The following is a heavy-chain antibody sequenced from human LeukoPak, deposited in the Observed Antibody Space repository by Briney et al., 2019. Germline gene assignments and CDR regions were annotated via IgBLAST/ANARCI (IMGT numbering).Heavy chain of an antibody. D-gene: IGHD3-10*01. CDR1: GFTFSSYS. J-gene: IGHJ4*02. Sequence: GGSLRLSCAGSGFTFSSYSMNWVRQAPGKGLEWVSSISSSSSYIYYADSVKGRFTISRDNAKNSLHLQMNSLRAGDTAVYYCARVYYGSGNYNYFDYWGQGTLVTVSS. CDR2: ISSSSSYI. V-gene: IGHV3-21*01. CDR3: ARVYYGSGNYNYFDY.